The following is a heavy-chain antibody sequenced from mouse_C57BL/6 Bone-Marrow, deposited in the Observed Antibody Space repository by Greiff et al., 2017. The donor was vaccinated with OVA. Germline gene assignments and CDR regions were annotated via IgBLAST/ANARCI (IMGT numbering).Heavy chain of an antibody. J-gene: IGHJ4*01. CDR2: IRSKSSNYAT. Sequence: DVQLVESGGGLVQPKGSLKLSCAASGFTFNTYAMHWVRQAPGKGLEWVARIRSKSSNYATYYADSVKDRFTISRDYSQSMLYLQMNNLKTEDTAMYYCVSVPGYDAMDYWGQGTSVTVSS. CDR3: VSVPGYDAMDY. D-gene: IGHD3-2*02. V-gene: IGHV10-3*01. CDR1: GFTFNTYA.